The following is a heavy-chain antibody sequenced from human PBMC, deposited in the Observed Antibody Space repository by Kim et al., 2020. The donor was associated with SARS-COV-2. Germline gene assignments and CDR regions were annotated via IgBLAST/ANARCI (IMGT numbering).Heavy chain of an antibody. J-gene: IGHJ5*02. CDR2: IYYSGST. Sequence: SETLSLTCTVSGGSISSGGYYWSWIRQHPGKGLEWIGYIYYSGSTNSNPSLKSRVTISVATSKNQFSLKLSSVTASDTAVYYCARDYLRQQLFDTWGQGNLVTVS. CDR3: ARDYLRQQLFDT. V-gene: IGHV4-31*03. CDR1: GGSISSGGYY. D-gene: IGHD6-13*01.